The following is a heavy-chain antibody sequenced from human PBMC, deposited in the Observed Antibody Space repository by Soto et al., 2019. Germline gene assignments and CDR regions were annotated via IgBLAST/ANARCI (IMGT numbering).Heavy chain of an antibody. V-gene: IGHV3-21*01. CDR1: GFTFSSYS. D-gene: IGHD4-4*01. CDR2: ISSSSSYI. CDR3: ASGIGYSNYGMDV. J-gene: IGHJ6*02. Sequence: VGSLRLSCAASGFTFSSYSMNWVRQAPGKGLEWVSSISSSSSYIYYADSVKGRFTISRDNAKNSLYLQMNSLRAEDTAVYYCASGIGYSNYGMDVWGQGTTVTVSS.